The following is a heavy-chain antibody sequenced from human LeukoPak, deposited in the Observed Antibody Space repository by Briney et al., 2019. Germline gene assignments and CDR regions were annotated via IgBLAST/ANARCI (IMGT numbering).Heavy chain of an antibody. V-gene: IGHV5-51*01. D-gene: IGHD6-19*01. CDR3: ARPGYRSRYFDY. J-gene: IGHJ4*01. Sequence: GESLQISCQGSGYPSTNYWIGWVRQMPGKGLEWMGSINPGDSETKYSPPFQGQVTISADKSINTAYLQWSSLKASDTAMYYCARPGYRSRYFDYWGHGALVTVSS. CDR1: GYPSTNYW. CDR2: INPGDSET.